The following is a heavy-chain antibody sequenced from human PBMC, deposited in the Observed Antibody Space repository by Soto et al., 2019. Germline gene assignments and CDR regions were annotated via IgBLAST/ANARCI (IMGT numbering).Heavy chain of an antibody. CDR3: ARAPSWYSFDY. J-gene: IGHJ4*02. V-gene: IGHV1-3*01. D-gene: IGHD6-13*01. Sequence: QVQLVQSGAEVKKPGASVKVSCKASGYTFTSYAMHWVRQAPGQRLEWMGWINAGNANTKYSQKFQGRVTLTRDTSASTAYMELSSLRSEDTAVYYCARAPSWYSFDYWGQGTLVTVSS. CDR1: GYTFTSYA. CDR2: INAGNANT.